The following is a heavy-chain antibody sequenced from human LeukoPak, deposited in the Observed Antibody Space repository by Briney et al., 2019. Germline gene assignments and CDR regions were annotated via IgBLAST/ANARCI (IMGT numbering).Heavy chain of an antibody. CDR1: GFTFSSYA. CDR3: AREGDYDYVWGSYRYPPAFDY. Sequence: GGSLRLSCAASGFTFSSYAMHWVRQAPGKGLEWVAVISYDGSNKYYADSVKGRLTISRDNSKNTLYLQMNSLRAEDTAVYYCAREGDYDYVWGSYRYPPAFDYWGQGTLVTVSS. CDR2: ISYDGSNK. D-gene: IGHD3-16*02. J-gene: IGHJ4*02. V-gene: IGHV3-30-3*01.